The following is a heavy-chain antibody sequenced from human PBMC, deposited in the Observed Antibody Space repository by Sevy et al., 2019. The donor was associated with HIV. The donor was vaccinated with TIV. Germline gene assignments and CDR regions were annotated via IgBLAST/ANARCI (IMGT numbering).Heavy chain of an antibody. CDR3: ARGIGGSYIKRFDP. Sequence: ASVKVSCKASGYTFTSYDINWVRQATGQGLEWMGWMNPNSGNTGYAQKFQGRVTMTRNTSISTAYMELSSLRSENTAVYYCARGIGGSYIKRFDPWGQGTLVTVSS. CDR2: MNPNSGNT. D-gene: IGHD1-26*01. CDR1: GYTFTSYD. V-gene: IGHV1-8*01. J-gene: IGHJ5*02.